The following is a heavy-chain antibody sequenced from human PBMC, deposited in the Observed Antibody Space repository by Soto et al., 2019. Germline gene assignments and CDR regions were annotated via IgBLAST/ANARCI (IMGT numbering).Heavy chain of an antibody. J-gene: IGHJ6*02. Sequence: GWSLKTHCHGPWYSFNSYWISWVRQMPGKGVEWRGRIDPSDSYTSYSPSFQGHVTISAHKSISTAYLQLNSLKASVTAMYYSARLTRSSGWYRYCYYYGMDVWGQGTTVTVSS. D-gene: IGHD6-19*01. CDR1: WYSFNSYW. CDR3: ARLTRSSGWYRYCYYYGMDV. CDR2: IDPSDSYT. V-gene: IGHV5-10-1*01.